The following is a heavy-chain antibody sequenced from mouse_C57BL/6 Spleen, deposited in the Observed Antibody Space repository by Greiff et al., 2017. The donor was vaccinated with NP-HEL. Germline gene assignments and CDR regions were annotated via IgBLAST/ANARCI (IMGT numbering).Heavy chain of an antibody. V-gene: IGHV7-3*01. CDR2: IRNKANGYTT. Sequence: DVLLVESGGGLVQPGGSLSLSCAASGFTFTDYYMSWVRQPPGKALEWLGFIRNKANGYTTEYSASVKGRVTISRDNSQSILYLQMNALRAEDSATYYCASPNDGAWFAYWGQGTLVTVSA. J-gene: IGHJ3*01. D-gene: IGHD2-12*01. CDR3: ASPNDGAWFAY. CDR1: GFTFTDYY.